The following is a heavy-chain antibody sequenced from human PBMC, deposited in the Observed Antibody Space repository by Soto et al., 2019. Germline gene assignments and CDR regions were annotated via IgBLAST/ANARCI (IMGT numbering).Heavy chain of an antibody. CDR3: ARSSGGVFGIIIEGSNWLAP. D-gene: IGHD3-16*02. CDR1: GYTFTSYG. Sequence: GASVKVSCKASGYTFTSYGIHWVRQAPGQRLEWTGWINAGNGNTKYSEKFQGRVTITRDTSASTAYLELSSLRSGDTAVYYCARSSGGVFGIIIEGSNWLAPWGQGSLVTVSS. J-gene: IGHJ5*02. CDR2: INAGNGNT. V-gene: IGHV1-3*01.